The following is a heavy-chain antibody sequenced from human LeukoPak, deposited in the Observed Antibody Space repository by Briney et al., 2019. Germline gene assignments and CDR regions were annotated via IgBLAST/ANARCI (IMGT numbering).Heavy chain of an antibody. J-gene: IGHJ4*02. CDR1: GGSISSSSYY. CDR2: IYYSGST. CDR3: ARDTLGATAWRLFDY. D-gene: IGHD1-26*01. V-gene: IGHV4-61*01. Sequence: PSETLSLTCTVSGGSISSSSYYWSWIRQPPGKGLEWIGYIYYSGSTNYNPSLKSRVTISVDTSKNQFSLKLSSVTAADTAVYYCARDTLGATAWRLFDYWGQGTLVTVSS.